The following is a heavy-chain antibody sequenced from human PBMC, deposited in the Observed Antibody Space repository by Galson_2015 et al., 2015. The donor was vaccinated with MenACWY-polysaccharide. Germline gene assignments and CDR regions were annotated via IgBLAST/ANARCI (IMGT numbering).Heavy chain of an antibody. V-gene: IGHV1-18*01. D-gene: IGHD3-10*01. CDR3: ARDGSAVSDY. CDR2: ISGYNANT. Sequence: ISGYNANTKYAQKFQGRLTMTTDTSTSTAYMGLRSLRSDDTAVYYCARDGSAVSDYWGQGTLVTVSS. J-gene: IGHJ4*02.